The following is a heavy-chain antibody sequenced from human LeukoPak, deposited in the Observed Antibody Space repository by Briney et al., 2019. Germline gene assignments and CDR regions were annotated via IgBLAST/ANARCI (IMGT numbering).Heavy chain of an antibody. D-gene: IGHD6-19*01. CDR3: AREAVAALNWFDP. V-gene: IGHV3-11*01. J-gene: IGHJ5*02. CDR1: GFTFSDYY. CDR2: ISSSGSTI. Sequence: PGGSLRLSCAASGFTFSDYYMSWIRQAPGKGLEWVSYISSSGSTIYYADSVKGRFTISRDNAKNSLYLQMNSLRAEDTAVYYCAREAVAALNWFDPWGQGTLVTVSP.